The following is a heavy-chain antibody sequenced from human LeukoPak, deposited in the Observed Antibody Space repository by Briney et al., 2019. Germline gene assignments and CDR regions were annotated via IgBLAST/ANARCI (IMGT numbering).Heavy chain of an antibody. D-gene: IGHD3-22*01. CDR2: IYYSGST. CDR3: AGHVGITTMIVVYWYFDL. J-gene: IGHJ2*01. V-gene: IGHV4-39*01. Sequence: PSETLSLTCTVSGGSISSSSYYWGWIRQPPGKGLEWIGSIYYSGSTYYNPSLKSRVTISVDTSKNQFSLKLSSVTAADTAVYYCAGHVGITTMIVVYWYFDLWGRGTLVAVSS. CDR1: GGSISSSSYY.